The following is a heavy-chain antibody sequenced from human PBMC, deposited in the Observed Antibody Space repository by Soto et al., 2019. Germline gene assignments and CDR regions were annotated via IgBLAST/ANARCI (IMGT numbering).Heavy chain of an antibody. CDR2: ISGSGGST. Sequence: EVQLLESGGGLVQPGGSLRLSCAASGFTFSSYAMSWVRQAPGKGLEWVSAISGSGGSTYYADSVKGRFTISRDNSKNALYLQMNSLRAEDTAVYYCAKGGKKQWLADYWGQGTLVTVSS. CDR1: GFTFSSYA. V-gene: IGHV3-23*01. J-gene: IGHJ4*02. CDR3: AKGGKKQWLADY. D-gene: IGHD6-19*01.